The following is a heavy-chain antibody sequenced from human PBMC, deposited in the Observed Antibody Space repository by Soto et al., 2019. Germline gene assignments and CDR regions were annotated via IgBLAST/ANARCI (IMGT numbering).Heavy chain of an antibody. CDR1: GYTFTSSG. CDR2: ISAYNGNT. CDR3: AKTFGYSYAIDY. V-gene: IGHV1-18*01. J-gene: IGHJ4*02. Sequence: QVQLVQSGAAVKKPGASVKVSCKASGYTFTSSGISWVRQAPGQGLEWMGWISAYNGNTKYAQKLQGRVAMTTDTSTSTAYMARRSMRPDATAVYYCAKTFGYSYAIDYWGRGTLVTVSS. D-gene: IGHD5-18*01.